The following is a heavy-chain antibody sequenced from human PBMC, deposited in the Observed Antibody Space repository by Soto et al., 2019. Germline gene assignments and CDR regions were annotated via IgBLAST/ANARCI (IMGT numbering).Heavy chain of an antibody. D-gene: IGHD4-17*01. CDR1: GGSISSSSYY. CDR3: ASVFSTDLLLDY. Sequence: SETLSLTCTVSGGSISSSSYYWGWIRQPPGKGLEWIGSIYYSGSTYYNPSLKSRVTISVDTSKNQFSLKLSSVTAADTAVYYCASVFSTDLLLDYWGQGTLVT. J-gene: IGHJ4*02. V-gene: IGHV4-39*01. CDR2: IYYSGST.